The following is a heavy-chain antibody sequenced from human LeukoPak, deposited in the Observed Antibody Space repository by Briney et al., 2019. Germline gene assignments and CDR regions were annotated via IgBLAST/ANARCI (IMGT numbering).Heavy chain of an antibody. CDR3: ARDVREGVRYFDWLPYYYYYYMDV. CDR2: ISYDGSTK. D-gene: IGHD3-9*01. Sequence: GGSLRLSCVASGFTFSNYAIHWVRQAPGKGLEWVAVISYDGSTKYTDSVKGRFTISRDNSKSTLYLQMNILRAEDTAVYYCARDVREGVRYFDWLPYYYYYYMDVWGKGTTVTVSS. V-gene: IGHV3-30-3*01. J-gene: IGHJ6*03. CDR1: GFTFSNYA.